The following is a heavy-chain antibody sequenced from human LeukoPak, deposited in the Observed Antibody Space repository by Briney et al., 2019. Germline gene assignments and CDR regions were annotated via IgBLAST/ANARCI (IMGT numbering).Heavy chain of an antibody. Sequence: GGSLRLSCAASGFTFSTYSMNWVRQAPGKGLESVSSISISSAYIYYADSVKGRFTISRDNAKNSLYLQMNSLRAEDTAVYYCARDAIRNQHADYYYMDVWGKGTTVTVSS. J-gene: IGHJ6*03. CDR1: GFTFSTYS. V-gene: IGHV3-21*01. CDR2: ISISSAYI. D-gene: IGHD1-14*01. CDR3: ARDAIRNQHADYYYMDV.